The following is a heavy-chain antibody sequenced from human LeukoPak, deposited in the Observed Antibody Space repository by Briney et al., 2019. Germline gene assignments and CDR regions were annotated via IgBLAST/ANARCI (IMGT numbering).Heavy chain of an antibody. Sequence: ASETLSLTCTVSGGSTRSYYWNWIRQPPGKGLEWIGYIYYSGSTNYNPSLKSRVTISVDTSKNQFSLKLSSVTAADTAVYYCARDRGELLFDYWGQGTLVTVSS. V-gene: IGHV4-59*01. CDR1: GGSTRSYY. CDR3: ARDRGELLFDY. CDR2: IYYSGST. D-gene: IGHD1-26*01. J-gene: IGHJ4*02.